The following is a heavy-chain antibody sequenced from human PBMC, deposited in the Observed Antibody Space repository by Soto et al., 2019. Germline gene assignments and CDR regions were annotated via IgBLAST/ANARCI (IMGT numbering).Heavy chain of an antibody. CDR2: INHSGST. V-gene: IGHV4-34*01. D-gene: IGHD6-13*01. CDR1: GGSFSGYY. Sequence: SETLSLTCAVYGGSFSGYYWSWIRQPPGKGLEWIGEINHSGSTNYNPSLKSRVTISVDTSKNQFSLKLSSVTAADTAVYYCARATPIYLRNRYRSPNNGMDVWGQGTTVTVSS. J-gene: IGHJ6*02. CDR3: ARATPIYLRNRYRSPNNGMDV.